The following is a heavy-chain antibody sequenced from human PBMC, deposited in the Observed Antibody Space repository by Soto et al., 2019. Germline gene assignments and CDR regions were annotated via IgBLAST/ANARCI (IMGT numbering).Heavy chain of an antibody. J-gene: IGHJ4*02. Sequence: VQLVESGGGVVQPGRSLRLSCAASGFTFSSYGMHWVRQAPGKGLEWVAVVSYDGSDKYYADSVKGRFTISRDNSKNTLYLQMNSLRGEDTAVYHCAKETLSGWRTLDYWGQGTLVTVSS. CDR3: AKETLSGWRTLDY. CDR2: VSYDGSDK. D-gene: IGHD6-19*01. V-gene: IGHV3-30*18. CDR1: GFTFSSYG.